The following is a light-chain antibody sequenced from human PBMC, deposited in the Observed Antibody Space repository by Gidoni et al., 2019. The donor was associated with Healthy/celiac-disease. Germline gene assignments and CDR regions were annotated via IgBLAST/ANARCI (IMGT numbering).Light chain of an antibody. CDR1: QGISSY. J-gene: IGKJ2*03. V-gene: IGKV1-9*01. Sequence: DIQLTQSPSFLSASVGDRVTITCRASQGISSYLAWYQQKPGIAPKLLIYAASTLQSGVPSRFSGSGSGTEFTLTISSLQPEDFATYYCQQLNSYPNSFGQGTKLEIK. CDR3: QQLNSYPNS. CDR2: AAS.